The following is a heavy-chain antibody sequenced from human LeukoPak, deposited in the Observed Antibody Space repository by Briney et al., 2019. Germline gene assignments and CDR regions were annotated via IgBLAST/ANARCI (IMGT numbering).Heavy chain of an antibody. CDR2: ISAYNGNT. Sequence: ASVKVSCKASGYTFTSYGISWVRQAPGQGLEWMGWISAYNGNTNYAQKFQGWVTMTRDTSISTAYMELSRLRSDDTAVYYCARGREAYPIDYWGQGTLVTVSS. CDR3: ARGREAYPIDY. J-gene: IGHJ4*02. V-gene: IGHV1-18*01. CDR1: GYTFTSYG. D-gene: IGHD3-16*01.